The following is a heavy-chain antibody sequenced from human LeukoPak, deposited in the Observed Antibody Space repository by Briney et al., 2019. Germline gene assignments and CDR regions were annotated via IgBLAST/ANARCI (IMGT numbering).Heavy chain of an antibody. CDR1: SASITSSPYF. D-gene: IGHD3-22*01. CDR3: ARTARGGYYDSSGGAFDI. J-gene: IGHJ3*02. CDR2: IYHSGST. Sequence: PSETLSLTCTVSSASITSSPYFWGWIRQPPGKGLEWIGSIYHSGSTYYNPSLKSRVTISVDTSKNQFSLKLSSVTAADTAVYYCARTARGGYYDSSGGAFDIWGQGTMVTVSS. V-gene: IGHV4-39*07.